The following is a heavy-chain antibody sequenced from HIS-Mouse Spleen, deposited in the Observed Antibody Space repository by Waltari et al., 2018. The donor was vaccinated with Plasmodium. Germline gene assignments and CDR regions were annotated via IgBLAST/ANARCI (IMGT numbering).Heavy chain of an antibody. CDR1: GYTFSSYG. V-gene: IGHV1-18*01. J-gene: IGHJ4*02. Sequence: QVQLVQSGAEGKRPGASVKVSCKASGYTFSSYGISWVRQAPGQGLEWKGWSSGYNGNTNIAQKVQGRVTMTTDTSTSTAYMELRSLRSDDTAVYYCARLLPWVHGHFDYWGQGTLVTVSS. D-gene: IGHD1-26*01. CDR2: SSGYNGNT. CDR3: ARLLPWVHGHFDY.